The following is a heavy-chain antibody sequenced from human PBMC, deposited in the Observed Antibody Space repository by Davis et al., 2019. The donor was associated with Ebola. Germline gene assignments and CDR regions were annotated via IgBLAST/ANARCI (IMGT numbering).Heavy chain of an antibody. D-gene: IGHD2-2*01. CDR2: ISSSSSYI. CDR1: GFTFSSYS. CDR3: AREGKYRDESRTFDY. V-gene: IGHV3-21*01. J-gene: IGHJ4*02. Sequence: GESLKISCAASGFTFSSYSMNWVRQAPGKGPEWVSSISSSSSYIYYADSVKGRFTISRDNAKNSLYLQMNSLRAEDTAVYYCAREGKYRDESRTFDYWGQGTLVTVSS.